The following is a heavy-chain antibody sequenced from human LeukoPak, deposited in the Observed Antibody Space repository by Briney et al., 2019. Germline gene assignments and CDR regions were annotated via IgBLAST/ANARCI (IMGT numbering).Heavy chain of an antibody. J-gene: IGHJ4*01. CDR1: GDTFRSYW. Sequence: TGGSLRLSCAASGDTFRSYWMSWVRQAPGKGLEWVANIKQDGSEKYYVDSVKGRFTISRDNAKNSLYLQMNSLRAEATAVYYCARDQRYCSSSSCPWEPFDYWGQGTLVTVSS. CDR2: IKQDGSEK. CDR3: ARDQRYCSSSSCPWEPFDY. D-gene: IGHD2-2*01. V-gene: IGHV3-7*05.